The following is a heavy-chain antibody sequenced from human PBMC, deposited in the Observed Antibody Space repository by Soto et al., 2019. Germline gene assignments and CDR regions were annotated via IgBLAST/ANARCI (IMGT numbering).Heavy chain of an antibody. D-gene: IGHD4-17*01. CDR3: AHPRGYGVFDAYDI. CDR1: GFTFNTYA. CDR2: ISASYST. V-gene: IGHV3-23*01. J-gene: IGHJ3*02. Sequence: GGSLRLSCAASGFTFNTYAMSWVRQAPGKGLEWVSAISASYSTYYADSVKGRFTISRDNSMNALYLQMNSLRIEDTAVYYCAHPRGYGVFDAYDIWGQGTMVTVSS.